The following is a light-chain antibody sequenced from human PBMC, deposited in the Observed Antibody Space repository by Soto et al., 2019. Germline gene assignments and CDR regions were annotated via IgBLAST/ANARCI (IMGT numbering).Light chain of an antibody. CDR2: GAS. J-gene: IGKJ1*01. V-gene: IGKV3-20*01. CDR3: QQYGSSAT. CDR1: QTVSSDY. Sequence: EIVLTQSPGTLSLSPGERATHSCRASQTVSSDYLAWYQQKPGQAPRLLIYGASSRATGIPDKFSGSGSGTDFTLTISRLEPEDFALYYCQQYGSSATFGQGTKVEIK.